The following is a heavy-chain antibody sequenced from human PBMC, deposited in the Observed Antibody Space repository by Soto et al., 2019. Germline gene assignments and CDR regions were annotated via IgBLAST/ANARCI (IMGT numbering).Heavy chain of an antibody. V-gene: IGHV1-18*01. J-gene: IGHJ3*02. Sequence: QVQLVQSGAEVKKPGASVKVSGKASGYTFTSYGISWLRQAPGRGLEWMGWISAYNGNTNYAQKLQGRVTMTTYTSTSTAYMELRSLRSDDTAVYYCASFNCSSTSCYAGSYAFDIWGQGTMVTVSS. CDR1: GYTFTSYG. CDR3: ASFNCSSTSCYAGSYAFDI. D-gene: IGHD2-2*01. CDR2: ISAYNGNT.